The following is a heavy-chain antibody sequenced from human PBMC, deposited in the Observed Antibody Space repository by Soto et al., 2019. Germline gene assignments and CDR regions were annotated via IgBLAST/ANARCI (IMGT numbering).Heavy chain of an antibody. J-gene: IGHJ4*02. D-gene: IGHD6-13*01. CDR1: GASIRSTSYY. CDR2: IYYSGST. Sequence: QLRLQESGPGLVKPSETLSLTCSVSGASIRSTSYYWGWIRQPPGKGLEWIGSIYYSGSTHYSPSLKPTTILSIDTTPTHSSMKLPSVTAADTAVYYCTRPEGGAAADRPLDYWGQGTLVTASS. CDR3: TRPEGGAAADRPLDY. V-gene: IGHV4-39*02.